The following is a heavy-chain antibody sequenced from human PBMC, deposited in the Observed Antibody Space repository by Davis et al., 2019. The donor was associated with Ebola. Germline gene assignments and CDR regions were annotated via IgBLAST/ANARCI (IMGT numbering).Heavy chain of an antibody. CDR2: MSTTGSKT. D-gene: IGHD1-14*01. CDR1: GFTFRSYV. V-gene: IGHV3-23*01. CDR3: AKKIPGNNPFDS. Sequence: GGSLRLSCAASGFTFRSYVVSWVRQAPGAGLELVSSMSTTGSKTDYGDSVKGRFTISRDNSMNMLYLQMNNLTVEDTAVYYCAKKIPGNNPFDSWGQGTLVTVSS. J-gene: IGHJ5*01.